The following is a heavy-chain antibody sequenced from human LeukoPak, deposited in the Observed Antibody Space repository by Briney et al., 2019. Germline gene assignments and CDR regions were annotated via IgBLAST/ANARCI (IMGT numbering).Heavy chain of an antibody. CDR3: ARGGTYSSGLPGS. CDR2: INSDGSST. CDR1: GFTFSSYW. Sequence: GGSLRLSCAASGFTFSSYWMHWVRQAPGKGLVWVSRINSDGSSTNYADPVKGRFTISRDNAKNTLYLQMNTLRAEDTAVYYCARGGTYSSGLPGSWGQGTLVTVSS. V-gene: IGHV3-74*01. D-gene: IGHD5-18*01. J-gene: IGHJ5*02.